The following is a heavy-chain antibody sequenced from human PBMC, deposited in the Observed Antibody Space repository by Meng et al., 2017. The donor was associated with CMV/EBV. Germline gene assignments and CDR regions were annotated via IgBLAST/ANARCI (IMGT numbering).Heavy chain of an antibody. CDR1: GYTFTGYY. CDR2: INPNSGGT. J-gene: IGHJ6*02. D-gene: IGHD3-3*01. Sequence: ASVKVSCKASGYTFTGYYMHWVRQAPGQGLEWMGWINPNSGGTNYAQKFQGRVTMTRDTSISTAYMELSSLRSEDTAVYYCARGKRYYDFWSGYYNDYGMDVWGQGTTVTVSS. V-gene: IGHV1-2*02. CDR3: ARGKRYYDFWSGYYNDYGMDV.